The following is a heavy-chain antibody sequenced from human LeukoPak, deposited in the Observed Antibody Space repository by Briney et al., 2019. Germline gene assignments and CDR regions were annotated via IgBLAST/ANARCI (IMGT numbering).Heavy chain of an antibody. V-gene: IGHV3-23*01. CDR3: AKSYRGVVRGGSYYYYYMDV. Sequence: GGSLRLSCAASGFTFSSYAMSWVRQAPGKGLEWVSAISGSGGSTYYADSVKGRFTISRDNSKNTLYLQMNSLRAEDTAVYFCAKSYRGVVRGGSYYYYYMDVWGKGTTVTVSS. D-gene: IGHD3-10*01. CDR2: ISGSGGST. CDR1: GFTFSSYA. J-gene: IGHJ6*03.